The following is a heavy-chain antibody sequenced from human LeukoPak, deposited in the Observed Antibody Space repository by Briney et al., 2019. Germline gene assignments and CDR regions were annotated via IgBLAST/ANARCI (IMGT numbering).Heavy chain of an antibody. CDR3: ARVGSSGWYVHPTLDY. J-gene: IGHJ4*02. CDR1: GYTFSGYY. D-gene: IGHD6-19*01. V-gene: IGHV1-2*02. CDR2: INPSNGDT. Sequence: ASVKVSCKASGYTFSGYYIQWVRQAPGQGLEWMAWINPSNGDTNYAQKFQGRVTMTRDTSISTAYMELTRLISDDTAVYYCARVGSSGWYVHPTLDYWGQGTLVTVSS.